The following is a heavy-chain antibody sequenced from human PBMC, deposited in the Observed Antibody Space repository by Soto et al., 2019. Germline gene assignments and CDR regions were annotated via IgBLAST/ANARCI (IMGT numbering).Heavy chain of an antibody. J-gene: IGHJ6*02. D-gene: IGHD6-13*01. V-gene: IGHV3-74*01. CDR2: IIRDGSST. Sequence: EVQLVESGGGLVQPGGSLRLACAASGFTFSSYWMHWVRQAPGKGLVWISRIIRDGSSTNYADSVKGRFTISRDNAKNTLYLEINSVVDDDTAVYFCGRGGSGIYGMDIWGQGTTVIVSS. CDR1: GFTFSSYW. CDR3: GRGGSGIYGMDI.